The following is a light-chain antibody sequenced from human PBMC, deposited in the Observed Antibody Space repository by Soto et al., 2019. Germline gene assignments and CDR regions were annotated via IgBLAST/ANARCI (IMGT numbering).Light chain of an antibody. V-gene: IGKV1-39*01. CDR3: QQSFSGPRT. CDR2: SAS. J-gene: IGKJ2*01. Sequence: DIPMSQSPSSLSASVGDSVTITCRASETIIDYLNWYQQQPGEAPKILIFSASSMHSGVPSRFRGSGSGTHFTLTISSLQPEDFATYFCQQSFSGPRTFGQGTKLQAK. CDR1: ETIIDY.